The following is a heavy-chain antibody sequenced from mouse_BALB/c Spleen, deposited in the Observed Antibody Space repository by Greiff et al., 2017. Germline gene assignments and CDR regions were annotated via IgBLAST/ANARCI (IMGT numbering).Heavy chain of an antibody. CDR1: GYSFTSYW. CDR3: TSSRITTVADY. V-gene: IGHV1-5*01. Sequence: VQLQQSGTVLARPGASVKMSCTASGYSFTSYWMHWVKQRPGQGLEWIGAIYPGNSDTSYNQKFKGKAKLTAVTSASTAYMELSSLTNEDSAVYYCTSSRITTVADYWGQGTTLTVSS. J-gene: IGHJ2*01. D-gene: IGHD1-1*01. CDR2: IYPGNSDT.